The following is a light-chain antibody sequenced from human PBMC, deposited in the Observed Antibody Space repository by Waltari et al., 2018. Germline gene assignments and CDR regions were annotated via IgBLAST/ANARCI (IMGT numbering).Light chain of an antibody. CDR3: QQYHNWPYT. Sequence: EILMTQSPATLSVSPGERATLPCRAIQSLSTNLAWYQQHPGQAPRLLIYGASTRATGVPARFSGSRSGTEFTLIISSLQSEDFALYYCQQYHNWPYTFGQGTKLEIK. V-gene: IGKV3-15*01. CDR1: QSLSTN. CDR2: GAS. J-gene: IGKJ2*01.